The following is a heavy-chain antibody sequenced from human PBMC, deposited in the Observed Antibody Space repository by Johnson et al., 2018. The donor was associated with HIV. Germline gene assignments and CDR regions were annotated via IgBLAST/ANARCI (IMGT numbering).Heavy chain of an antibody. J-gene: IGHJ3*02. CDR2: ISYDGSNK. CDR1: GFTFSSYA. D-gene: IGHD3-22*01. Sequence: QMLLVESGGGVVQPGRSLRLSCAASGFTFSSYAMHWVRQAPGKGLEWVAVISYDGSNKYYADSVKGRFTISRDNSKNTLYLQMNSLRAEDTAVYFCARDRRYYDSSGYYHDAFDIWGQGTMVTVSS. V-gene: IGHV3-30-3*01. CDR3: ARDRRYYDSSGYYHDAFDI.